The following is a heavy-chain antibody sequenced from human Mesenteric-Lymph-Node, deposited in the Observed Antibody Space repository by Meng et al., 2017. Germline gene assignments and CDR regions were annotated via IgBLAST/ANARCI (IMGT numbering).Heavy chain of an antibody. CDR2: INPKSGGA. Sequence: QVQLVQSGAAVTKPGASVKVSCKTAGYTFIDYYMHLVRQAPGQGLEWMGHINPKSGGADYALKFQGRVTVSADRPTATAYMELRSLRSDDTAVYYCARGTPGRGYSDYWGQGTLVTVSS. D-gene: IGHD3-10*01. CDR3: ARGTPGRGYSDY. V-gene: IGHV1-2*06. CDR1: GYTFIDYY. J-gene: IGHJ4*02.